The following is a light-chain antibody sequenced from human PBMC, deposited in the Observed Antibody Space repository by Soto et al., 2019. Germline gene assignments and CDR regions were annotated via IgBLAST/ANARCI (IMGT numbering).Light chain of an antibody. CDR3: QQYGSSST. Sequence: DIVLTQSPGTLYLSPGERATLSCRASQSVSSSYLAWYQQKPGQAPRLLIYGASSRATGIPDRFSGSGSGTDFTLTISRLEPEDFAVYYCQQYGSSSTFGQGTRLEIK. V-gene: IGKV3-20*01. CDR2: GAS. CDR1: QSVSSSY. J-gene: IGKJ5*01.